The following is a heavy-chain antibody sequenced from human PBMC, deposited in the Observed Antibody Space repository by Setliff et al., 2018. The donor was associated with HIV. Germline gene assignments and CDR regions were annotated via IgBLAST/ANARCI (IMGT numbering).Heavy chain of an antibody. Sequence: GGSLRLSCAASGFTFSDHYMDWVRQAPGKGPEWVGRTKNKDNSFTTEYAASVKGRFTISRDDSKNSLSLHMNSLKTEDTAVYYCAVWIREVISWGRGTLVTVSS. D-gene: IGHD3-10*01. V-gene: IGHV3-72*01. J-gene: IGHJ5*02. CDR1: GFTFSDHY. CDR2: TKNKDNSFTT. CDR3: AVWIREVIS.